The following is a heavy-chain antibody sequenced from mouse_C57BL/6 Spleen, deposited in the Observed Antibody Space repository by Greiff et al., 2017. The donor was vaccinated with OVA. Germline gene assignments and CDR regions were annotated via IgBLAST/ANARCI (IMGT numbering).Heavy chain of an antibody. CDR2: IYPGDGDT. Sequence: QVQLQQSGPELVKPGASVKISCKASGYAFSSSWMNWVKQRPGKGLEWIGRIYPGDGDTNYNGKFKGKATLTADKSSSTAYMQLSSLTSEDSAVYFCARWDGYSPYAMDDWGQGTSVTVSS. CDR3: ARWDGYSPYAMDD. J-gene: IGHJ4*01. D-gene: IGHD2-3*01. V-gene: IGHV1-82*01. CDR1: GYAFSSSW.